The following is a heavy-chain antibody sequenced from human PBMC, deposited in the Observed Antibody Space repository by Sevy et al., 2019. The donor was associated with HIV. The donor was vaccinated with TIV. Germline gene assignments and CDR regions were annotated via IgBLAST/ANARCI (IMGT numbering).Heavy chain of an antibody. CDR1: GFSFGTHA. D-gene: IGHD3-3*01. CDR3: AKDVPDQSWYDDFWSGSPCFDY. J-gene: IGHJ4*02. CDR2: MSGRGGGT. Sequence: GGSLRLSCAASGFSFGTHAMRWVRQAPGKGLEWVSGMSGRGGGTGYADSVKGRFTISRDNSKNTLVLQMNALRADDTAVYYCAKDVPDQSWYDDFWSGSPCFDYWGRGILVTVSS. V-gene: IGHV3-23*01.